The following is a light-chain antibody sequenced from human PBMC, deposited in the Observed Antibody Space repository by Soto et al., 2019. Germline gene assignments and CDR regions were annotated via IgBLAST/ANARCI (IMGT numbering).Light chain of an antibody. J-gene: IGKJ2*01. CDR3: QQYGSSYT. CDR2: GAS. CDR1: QSVSSNY. V-gene: IGKV3-20*01. Sequence: EIVLTQSPGTLSLSPGERATLSCRASQSVSSNYLAWYQQKPGQAPRLFIYGASIRATGLPDRFSGSGSGTDFTLTISRLEPEDFAVYYCQQYGSSYTFGQGTKVDIK.